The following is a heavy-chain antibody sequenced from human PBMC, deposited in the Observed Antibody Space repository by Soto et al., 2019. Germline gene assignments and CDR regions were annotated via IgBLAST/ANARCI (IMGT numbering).Heavy chain of an antibody. CDR3: ARNFYDGYYGSGSYYDYYYYGMDV. D-gene: IGHD3-10*01. CDR2: ISYDGSNK. Sequence: GGSLRLSCAASGFTFSSYAMHWVRQAPGKGLEWVAVISYDGSNKYYADSVKGRFTISRDNSKNTLYLQMNSLRAEDTAVYYCARNFYDGYYGSGSYYDYYYYGMDVWGQGTTVTVSS. J-gene: IGHJ6*02. CDR1: GFTFSSYA. V-gene: IGHV3-30-3*01.